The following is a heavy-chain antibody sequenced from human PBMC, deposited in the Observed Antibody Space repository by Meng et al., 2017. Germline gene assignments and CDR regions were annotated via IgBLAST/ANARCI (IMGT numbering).Heavy chain of an antibody. J-gene: IGHJ4*02. D-gene: IGHD6-19*01. CDR2: ISAYNGNT. Sequence: HAQMVQSGAEVKKPGTPVKVYCKASGYTFTSYGISWVRKSPGQGLECMGRISAYNGNTNYAQKPQGRVTMTTATSTSIAYMELRSLTSDITAVYSCARACIAVAGPDYWGQGTLVTVSS. V-gene: IGHV1-18*01. CDR1: GYTFTSYG. CDR3: ARACIAVAGPDY.